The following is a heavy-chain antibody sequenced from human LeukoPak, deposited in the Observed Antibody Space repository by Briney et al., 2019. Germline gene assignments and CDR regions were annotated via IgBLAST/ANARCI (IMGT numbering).Heavy chain of an antibody. Sequence: SETLSLTCAVSGGSINNYYWSWIRQPPGKGLEWIGYISATGSTNYNPSLKSRVTISIDTSKKQFSLNMNSVTAADTAVYHCARLTEYQVTYRFYCFDYWGQGTRVTVS. CDR2: ISATGST. J-gene: IGHJ3*01. CDR1: GGSINNYY. V-gene: IGHV4-4*09. D-gene: IGHD3-16*02. CDR3: ARLTEYQVTYRFYCFDY.